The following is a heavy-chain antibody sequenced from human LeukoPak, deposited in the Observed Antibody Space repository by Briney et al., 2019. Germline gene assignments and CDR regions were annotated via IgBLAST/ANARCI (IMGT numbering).Heavy chain of an antibody. CDR3: ARLVWLGRIFDY. D-gene: IGHD6-19*01. CDR2: ISASGGNT. J-gene: IGHJ4*02. CDR1: GFTFSSYA. Sequence: PGGSLRLSCAASGFTFSSYAMSWVRQVPGKGLEWVSGISASGGNTYHADSVRGRFTISRDNSKNTLYLQMKSLRAEDTAVYYCARLVWLGRIFDYWGQGTLLTVSS. V-gene: IGHV3-23*01.